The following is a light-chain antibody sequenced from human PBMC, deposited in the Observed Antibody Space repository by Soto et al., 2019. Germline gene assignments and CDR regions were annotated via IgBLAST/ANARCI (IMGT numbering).Light chain of an antibody. CDR2: LGGSGSD. Sequence: QSVLTQSSSASASLGSSVKLTCTLSSGHSSYIIAWHQQQPGKAPRYLMKLGGSGSDNKGSGVPDRFSGSTSGADRYLTISNLQFEDEADYYCETWDSNTRVFGGGTKLTVL. CDR1: SGHSSYI. CDR3: ETWDSNTRV. V-gene: IGLV4-60*02. J-gene: IGLJ3*02.